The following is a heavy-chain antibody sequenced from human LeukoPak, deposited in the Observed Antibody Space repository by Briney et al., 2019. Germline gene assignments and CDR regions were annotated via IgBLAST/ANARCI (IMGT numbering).Heavy chain of an antibody. J-gene: IGHJ4*02. CDR3: TRFTGSVTVTTGFDY. D-gene: IGHD4-11*01. V-gene: IGHV3-49*04. CDR2: IRTKACGAST. Sequence: GGSLRLSCAAPGFTFSSNGMNWVRQAPGKGLEWVGFIRTKACGASTEFAASVKGRFSISRDDSKSIAHLQMNSLKAEDTGVYYCTRFTGSVTVTTGFDYWGQGTLVTVSS. CDR1: GFTFSSNG.